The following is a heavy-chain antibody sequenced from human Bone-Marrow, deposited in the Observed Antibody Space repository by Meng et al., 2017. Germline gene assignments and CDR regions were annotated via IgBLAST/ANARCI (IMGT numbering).Heavy chain of an antibody. CDR3: ARDPPGGVTTSFGSQGDY. Sequence: GESLKISCAASGFTFSSYEMNWVRQAPGKGLEWVSYISSSGSTIYYADSVKGRFTISRDNAKNSLYLQMNSLRAEDTAVYYCARDPPGGVTTSFGSQGDYWGQGTLVTVSS. J-gene: IGHJ4*02. CDR2: ISSSGSTI. V-gene: IGHV3-48*03. CDR1: GFTFSSYE. D-gene: IGHD4-17*01.